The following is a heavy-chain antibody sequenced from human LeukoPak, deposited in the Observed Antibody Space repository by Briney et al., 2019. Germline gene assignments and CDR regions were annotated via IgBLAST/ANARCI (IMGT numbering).Heavy chain of an antibody. V-gene: IGHV3-30-3*01. J-gene: IGHJ4*02. Sequence: GGSLRLSCAASGFTFSSYAMHWVRQAPGKGLEWVAVISYNGNNYYYADSVKGRFTISRDNSKNTLYLQMNSLRAEDTALYYCAKGRNWGHFDYWGQGTLVTVSS. CDR1: GFTFSSYA. D-gene: IGHD7-27*01. CDR2: ISYNGNNY. CDR3: AKGRNWGHFDY.